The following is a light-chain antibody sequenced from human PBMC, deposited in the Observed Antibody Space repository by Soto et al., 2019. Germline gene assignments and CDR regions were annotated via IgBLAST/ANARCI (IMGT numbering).Light chain of an antibody. CDR3: SSYTSSSTYVV. V-gene: IGLV2-14*03. J-gene: IGLJ2*01. CDR1: SSDIGDYNY. CDR2: GVN. Sequence: QSALTQPASVSGSPGQSITISCTGTSSDIGDYNYVSWYQQHPGKAPKLLIYGVNNRPSGLSNRFSGSKSGTTASLTISGLQAEDEADYFCSSYTSSSTYVVFGGGTKLTVL.